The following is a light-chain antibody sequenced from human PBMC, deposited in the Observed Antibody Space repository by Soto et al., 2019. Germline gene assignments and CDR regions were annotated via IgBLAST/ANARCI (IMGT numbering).Light chain of an antibody. V-gene: IGKV1-5*03. CDR1: QSISTW. CDR2: KAA. Sequence: DIQMTQSPSTLSASVGDRVTITCRASQSISTWLAWYQQKPGKAPKLLIYKAASVESGVPSRFSGSGSGTEFILTISSLQPDDLATYYCKQYNTFPWTFGQGTKVEIK. J-gene: IGKJ1*01. CDR3: KQYNTFPWT.